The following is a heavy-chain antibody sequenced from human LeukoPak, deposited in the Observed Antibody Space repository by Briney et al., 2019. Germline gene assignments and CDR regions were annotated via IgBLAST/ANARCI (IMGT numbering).Heavy chain of an antibody. Sequence: SETLSLTCAVYGGSFSGYYWSWIRQPPGKGLEWIGEINHSGSTNYNPSLKSRVTISVDTSKNQFSLKLSSVTAADTAVYYCARGARYSSPSGVPAYFDYWGQGTLVTVSS. V-gene: IGHV4-34*01. J-gene: IGHJ4*02. D-gene: IGHD6-6*01. CDR3: ARGARYSSPSGVPAYFDY. CDR2: INHSGST. CDR1: GGSFSGYY.